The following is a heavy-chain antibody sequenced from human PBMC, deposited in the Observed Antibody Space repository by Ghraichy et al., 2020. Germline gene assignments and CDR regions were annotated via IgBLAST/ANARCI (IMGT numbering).Heavy chain of an antibody. D-gene: IGHD1-14*01. V-gene: IGHV1-46*03. CDR1: GYTFTSYH. J-gene: IGHJ5*02. CDR2: IFSSDGST. Sequence: ASVKVSCKASGYTFTSYHVHWVRQAPGQGLEWMGIIFSSDGSTSYAQKFQCRVTMTRDTSTSTVYMELSSLISDDTAVYYCTREFPSTGWFDPWGQGTLVTVSS. CDR3: TREFPSTGWFDP.